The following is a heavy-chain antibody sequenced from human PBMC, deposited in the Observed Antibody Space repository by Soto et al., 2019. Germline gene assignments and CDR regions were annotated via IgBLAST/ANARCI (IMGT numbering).Heavy chain of an antibody. D-gene: IGHD6-19*01. CDR1: GGTFSSYT. V-gene: IGHV1-69*08. J-gene: IGHJ4*02. CDR3: ARESSPVAGPDY. Sequence: QVQLVQSGAEVKKPGSSVKVSCKASGGTFSSYTISWVRQAPGQGLEWMGRIIPILGIANYAQKFQGRVTITADKSTSTAYMDLSSLRSEDTAVYYCARESSPVAGPDYWGQGTLVTVSS. CDR2: IIPILGIA.